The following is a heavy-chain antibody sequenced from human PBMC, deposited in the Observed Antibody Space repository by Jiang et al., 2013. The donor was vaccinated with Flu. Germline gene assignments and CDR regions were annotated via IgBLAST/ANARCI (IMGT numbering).Heavy chain of an antibody. Sequence: GGVVQPGRSLRLSCVVSGFTFSRYSMHWVRQAPGKGLEWVAAISTTGAKIYYADSVTGRFTISRDNSQSTLFLQMDDLRGDDTAVYYCMRDNDHWADFDFWGQGTLVTVSS. J-gene: IGHJ4*02. D-gene: IGHD1-1*01. CDR2: ISTTGAKI. CDR1: GFTFSRYS. V-gene: IGHV3-30-3*01. CDR3: MRDNDHWADFDF.